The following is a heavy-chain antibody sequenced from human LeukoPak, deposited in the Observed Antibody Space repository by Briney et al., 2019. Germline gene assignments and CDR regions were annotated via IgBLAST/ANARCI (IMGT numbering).Heavy chain of an antibody. V-gene: IGHV4-30-2*01. CDR3: ARGPPPDFDY. Sequence: SETLSLTCTVSGGSISSGGYYWSWIRQPPGKGLEWIGYIYHSGSTYYNPSLKSRVTISMDKSKNQLSLKLNFVTAADTAVYYCARGPPPDFDYWGRGTLVTVSS. CDR1: GGSISSGGYY. CDR2: IYHSGST. J-gene: IGHJ4*02.